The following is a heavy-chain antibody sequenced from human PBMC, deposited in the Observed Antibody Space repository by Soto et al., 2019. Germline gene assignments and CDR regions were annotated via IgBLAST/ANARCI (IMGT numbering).Heavy chain of an antibody. J-gene: IGHJ6*03. CDR1: GGTFSSYT. V-gene: IGHV1-69*02. CDR2: IIPILGIA. D-gene: IGHD6-6*01. CDR3: ARGIAARLVSNYYYYMDV. Sequence: GASVKVSCKASGGTFSSYTISWVRQAPGQGLEWMGRIIPILGIANYAQKFQGRVTITADKSTSTAYMELSSLRSEDTAVYYCARGIAARLVSNYYYYMDVWGKGTTVTVSS.